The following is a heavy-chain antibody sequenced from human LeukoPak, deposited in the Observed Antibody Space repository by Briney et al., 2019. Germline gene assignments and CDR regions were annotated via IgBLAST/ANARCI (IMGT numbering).Heavy chain of an antibody. CDR3: AKSHSEAQRGYFDY. CDR2: ISRSADQT. CDR1: GFTFSSYG. V-gene: IGHV3-23*01. D-gene: IGHD5-24*01. J-gene: IGHJ4*02. Sequence: PGGSLRLSCEASGFTFSSYGMAWVRQAPGKGLEWVSLISRSADQTYYADSGKGRFTISRDNSKNTLFLQMNSLRAEDAAVYYCAKSHSEAQRGYFDYWGQGTLVTVSS.